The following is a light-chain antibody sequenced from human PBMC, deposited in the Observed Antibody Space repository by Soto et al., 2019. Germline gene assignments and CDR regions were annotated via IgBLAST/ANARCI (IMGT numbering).Light chain of an antibody. Sequence: DTQMTQSPSTLSASVGDRVTITCRASQSISGWLAWYQQRPGKAPNLLIYDASSLESGVPSRFSGSGSGTEFTLTISSLQPDDFATYYCQQYSTYSITFGQGTRLEIK. V-gene: IGKV1-5*01. CDR1: QSISGW. J-gene: IGKJ5*01. CDR2: DAS. CDR3: QQYSTYSIT.